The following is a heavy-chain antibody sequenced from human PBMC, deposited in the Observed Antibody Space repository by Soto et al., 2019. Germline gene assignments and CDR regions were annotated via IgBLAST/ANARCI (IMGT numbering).Heavy chain of an antibody. CDR3: TRDASRDSSARGWFDP. D-gene: IGHD6-13*01. CDR2: ISSNSAYI. Sequence: GGSLRLSCAASGFTFRSFTMNWVRQAPGKGLEWVSTISSNSAYIYYTDALRGRFTISRDNAKNSLHLQMNSLRAEDTAVYYCTRDASRDSSARGWFDPWGLGXLVTAPQ. V-gene: IGHV3-21*01. J-gene: IGHJ5*02. CDR1: GFTFRSFT.